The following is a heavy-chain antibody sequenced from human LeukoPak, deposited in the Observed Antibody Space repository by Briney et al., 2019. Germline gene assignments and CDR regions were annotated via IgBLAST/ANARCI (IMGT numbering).Heavy chain of an antibody. V-gene: IGHV1-69*06. D-gene: IGHD4/OR15-4a*01. CDR1: GSSFSIYD. CDR2: IITVFDTA. CDR3: ARDTLGEGEDANYEVYYFDY. Sequence: ASVKVSCKASGSSFSIYDISWVRLAPGQGIELMGRIITVFDTANYKQKFQGRVTITADKSTSTVYMELSSLRSEDTAVYYCARDTLGEGEDANYEVYYFDYWGQGTPVTVSS. J-gene: IGHJ4*02.